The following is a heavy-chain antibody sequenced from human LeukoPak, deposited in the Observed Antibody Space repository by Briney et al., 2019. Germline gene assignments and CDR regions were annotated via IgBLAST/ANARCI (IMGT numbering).Heavy chain of an antibody. V-gene: IGHV3-21*01. Sequence: GSLRLSCAASGFTFSSYSMNWVRQAPGKGLEWVSSISSSSSYIYYADSVKGRFTISRDNAKNSLYLQMNSLRAEDTAVYYCASVAVTTPQGGYWGQGTLVTVSS. CDR3: ASVAVTTPQGGY. D-gene: IGHD2-21*02. CDR1: GFTFSSYS. CDR2: ISSSSSYI. J-gene: IGHJ4*02.